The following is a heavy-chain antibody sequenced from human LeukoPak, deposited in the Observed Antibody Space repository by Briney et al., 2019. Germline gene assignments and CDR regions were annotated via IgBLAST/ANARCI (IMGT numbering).Heavy chain of an antibody. CDR2: IKQDGSEK. J-gene: IGHJ4*02. D-gene: IGHD3-22*01. V-gene: IGHV3-7*01. CDR1: GFTFSSYW. Sequence: GGSLRLSCAASGFTFSSYWMSWVRQAPGKGLEWVANIKQDGSEKYYVDSVKGRFTISRDNAKNSLYLQMSSLRAEDTAVYYCARDKPDSSGYYVGTDYWGQGTLVTVSS. CDR3: ARDKPDSSGYYVGTDY.